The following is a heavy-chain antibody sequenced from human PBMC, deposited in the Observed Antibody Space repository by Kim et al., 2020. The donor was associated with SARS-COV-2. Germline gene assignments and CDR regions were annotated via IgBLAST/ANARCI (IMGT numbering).Heavy chain of an antibody. CDR2: ISTYNKNT. CDR1: GYTFDDYG. V-gene: IGHV1-18*01. D-gene: IGHD4-17*01. J-gene: IGHJ4*02. Sequence: ASVKVSCKASGYTFDDYGVSWVRQAPGQGLEWMGWISTYNKNTNYAQNLQGRVTLTSDTSTSTVYMEVRGLRSYDTAVYYCARVPYGDYRGYFDYWGQGT. CDR3: ARVPYGDYRGYFDY.